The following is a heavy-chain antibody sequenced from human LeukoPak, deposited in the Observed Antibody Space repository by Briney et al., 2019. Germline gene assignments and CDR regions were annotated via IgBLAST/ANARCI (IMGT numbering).Heavy chain of an antibody. D-gene: IGHD4-17*01. CDR3: AKDSTDWYFDL. CDR2: ISWNSGSI. Sequence: GGSLRLSCAASGFTFDDYAMHWVRHAPGKGLEWVSGISWNSGSIGYADSVKGRFTISRDNAKNSLYLQMISLRAEDTAFYYCAKDSTDWYFDLWGRGTLVTVSS. J-gene: IGHJ2*01. CDR1: GFTFDDYA. V-gene: IGHV3-9*01.